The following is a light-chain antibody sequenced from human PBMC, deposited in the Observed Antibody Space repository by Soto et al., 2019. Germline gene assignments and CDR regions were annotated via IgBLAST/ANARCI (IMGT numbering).Light chain of an antibody. CDR1: QSISSY. Sequence: DIQMTQSPSSLFASVGDRVTITCRASQSISSYLNWYQQKPGKAPKLLIYAASSLQSGVPSRFSGSGSGTGFTLTISCLQPEDFATYYCQQSYSTPPWTFGQGTKV. CDR2: AAS. CDR3: QQSYSTPPWT. J-gene: IGKJ1*01. V-gene: IGKV1-39*01.